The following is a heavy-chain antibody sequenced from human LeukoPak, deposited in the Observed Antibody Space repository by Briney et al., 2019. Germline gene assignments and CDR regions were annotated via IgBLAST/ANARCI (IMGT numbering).Heavy chain of an antibody. J-gene: IGHJ6*02. CDR3: ASLPRFDWLLSLSSYYYGMDV. V-gene: IGHV3-21*01. CDR1: GFTFSSYS. D-gene: IGHD3-9*01. CDR2: ISSSSSYI. Sequence: GGSLRLSCAASGFTFSSYSMNWVRQAPGKGLEWVSSISSSSSYIYYADSVKGRFTISRDNAKNSLYLQMNSLRAEDTAVYYCASLPRFDWLLSLSSYYYGMDVWGQGTTVTVSS.